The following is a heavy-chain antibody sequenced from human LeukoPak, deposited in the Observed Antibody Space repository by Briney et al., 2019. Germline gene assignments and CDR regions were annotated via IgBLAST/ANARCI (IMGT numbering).Heavy chain of an antibody. Sequence: SETLSLTCTVSGGSISSYYWSWIRQPPGKGLEWIGYIYYSGSTNYNPSLKSRVIISVDTSKNQFSLKLSSVTAADTAVYYCASAYYYDSSGYQLDYWGQGTLVTVSS. CDR3: ASAYYYDSSGYQLDY. J-gene: IGHJ4*02. V-gene: IGHV4-59*01. D-gene: IGHD3-22*01. CDR1: GGSISSYY. CDR2: IYYSGST.